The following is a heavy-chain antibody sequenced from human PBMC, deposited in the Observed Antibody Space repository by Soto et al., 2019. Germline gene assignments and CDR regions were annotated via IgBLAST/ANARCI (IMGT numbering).Heavy chain of an antibody. CDR3: ARDEWKLDPGFDY. CDR1: GFTFSSYG. D-gene: IGHD1-1*01. V-gene: IGHV3-33*01. CDR2: IWYDGSNK. J-gene: IGHJ4*02. Sequence: QVQLVESGGGVVQPGRSLRLSCAASGFTFSSYGMHWVRQAPGKGLEWVAVIWYDGSNKYYADSVKGRFTISRDNSKTTLYLQMNSLRAEDTAVYYCARDEWKLDPGFDYWGQGTLVTVSS.